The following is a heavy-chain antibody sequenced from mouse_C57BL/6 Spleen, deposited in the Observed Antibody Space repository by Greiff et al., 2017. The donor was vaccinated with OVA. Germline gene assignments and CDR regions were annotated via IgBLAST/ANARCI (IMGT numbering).Heavy chain of an antibody. CDR1: GYAFSSSW. Sequence: VQRVESGPELVKPGASVKISCKASGYAFSSSWMNWVKQRPGKGLEWIGRIYPGDGDTNYNGKFKGKATLTADKSSSTAYMQLSSLTSEDSAVYFCARCHYYGSSPFDYWGQDTTLTVSS. CDR2: IYPGDGDT. CDR3: ARCHYYGSSPFDY. J-gene: IGHJ2*01. V-gene: IGHV1-82*01. D-gene: IGHD1-1*01.